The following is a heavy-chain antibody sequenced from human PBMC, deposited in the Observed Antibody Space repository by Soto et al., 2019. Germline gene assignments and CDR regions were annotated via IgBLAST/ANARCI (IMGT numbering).Heavy chain of an antibody. J-gene: IGHJ4*02. CDR2: VNWNGGST. D-gene: IGHD1-26*01. V-gene: IGHV3-20*04. CDR1: GFTFDDYG. Sequence: EVQLVESGGGVLRPGWSLRLSCAASGFTFDDYGMSWARQAPGKGLEWVSGVNWNGGSTGYADSVKGRFTISRDNAKNSLYLQMNSLRAEDTAFYYCVRGASLNFDYWGQGTLVTVSS. CDR3: VRGASLNFDY.